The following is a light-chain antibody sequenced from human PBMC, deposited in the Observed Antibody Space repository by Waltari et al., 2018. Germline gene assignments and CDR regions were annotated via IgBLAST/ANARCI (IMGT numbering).Light chain of an antibody. V-gene: IGLV4-69*01. CDR3: QTGGHGTWV. J-gene: IGLJ3*02. CDR1: SGHSSNV. CDR2: VNSDGSN. Sequence: QLVLTQSPSASAPLGASVKLTCTLSSGHSSNVVAWHQQRPEKGPRYLMKVNSDGSNSKGDGIPDRFSGSSSGAERYLTISNLQSEDEADYYCQTGGHGTWVFGGGTKLTVL.